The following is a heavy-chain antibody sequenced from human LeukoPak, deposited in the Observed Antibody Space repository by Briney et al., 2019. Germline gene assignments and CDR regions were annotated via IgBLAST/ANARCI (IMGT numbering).Heavy chain of an antibody. J-gene: IGHJ5*02. CDR1: GGTFSSYA. Sequence: SVKVSCKASGGTFSSYAISWVRQAPGQGLEWMGGIIPIFGTANYAQKFQGRVTITADESTSTAYMELSSLRSEDTAVYYCARDLGYIAIWFDPWGQGTLVTVSS. CDR2: IIPIFGTA. CDR3: ARDLGYIAIWFDP. V-gene: IGHV1-69*01. D-gene: IGHD2-15*01.